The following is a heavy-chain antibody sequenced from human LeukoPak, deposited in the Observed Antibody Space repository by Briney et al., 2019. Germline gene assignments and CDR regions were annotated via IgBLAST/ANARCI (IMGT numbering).Heavy chain of an antibody. J-gene: IGHJ6*03. CDR3: ARDDPYSSNYYMDV. D-gene: IGHD6-19*01. Sequence: PGGSLRLSCAASGFTFSGYWMSWVRQAPGKGLEWVANIKQDGSEKYYVDSVKGRFTISRDNAKNSLYLQMNSLRDEDTAVYYCARDDPYSSNYYMDVWAKGTTVAVSS. V-gene: IGHV3-7*03. CDR2: IKQDGSEK. CDR1: GFTFSGYW.